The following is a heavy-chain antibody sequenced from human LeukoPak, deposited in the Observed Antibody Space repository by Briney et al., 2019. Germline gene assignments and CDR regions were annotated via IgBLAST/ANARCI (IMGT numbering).Heavy chain of an antibody. Sequence: GGSLRLSCAASGFTFSRYGMCWVRQAPGKGLEWVLAISSGGDSTYYADSVKGRFTISRDNSKNTLDLQMNSLSAEDTAVYYCAKDSFGSQLIDFWGQGTQVTVSS. CDR3: AKDSFGSQLIDF. CDR1: GFTFSRYG. CDR2: ISSGGDST. V-gene: IGHV3-23*01. J-gene: IGHJ4*02. D-gene: IGHD1-1*01.